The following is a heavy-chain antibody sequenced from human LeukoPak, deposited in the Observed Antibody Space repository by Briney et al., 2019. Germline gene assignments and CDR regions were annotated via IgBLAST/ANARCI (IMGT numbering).Heavy chain of an antibody. V-gene: IGHV3-7*01. J-gene: IGHJ4*02. CDR3: ACSPDY. CDR2: IKPDGGEK. Sequence: PGGSLRLSCAASGFTISIHWMSWVRQSPGKGLEWVANIKPDGGEKYYMDSVQGRFTISRDNAKNSLYLQMNSLRVEDTAVYYCACSPDYWGQGTLVTVSS. CDR1: GFTISIHW.